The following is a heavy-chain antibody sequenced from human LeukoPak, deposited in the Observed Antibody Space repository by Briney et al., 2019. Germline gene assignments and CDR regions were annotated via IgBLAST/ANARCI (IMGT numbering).Heavy chain of an antibody. CDR1: GFTVGSNY. CDR2: IDSGGST. CDR3: ARETYYYDSSGPVSNY. Sequence: GGSLRLSCAASGFTVGSNYMSWIRQAPGKGLEWVSVIDSGGSTYYADSVKGRFTISRDSSKDTLYVQMNSLRAEDTAVYYCARETYYYDSSGPVSNYWGQGTLVTVSS. D-gene: IGHD3-22*01. V-gene: IGHV3-53*01. J-gene: IGHJ4*02.